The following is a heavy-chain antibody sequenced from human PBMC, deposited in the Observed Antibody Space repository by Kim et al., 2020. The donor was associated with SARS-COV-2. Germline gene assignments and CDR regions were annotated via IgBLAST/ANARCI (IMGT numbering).Heavy chain of an antibody. J-gene: IGHJ3*02. V-gene: IGHV3-13*01. Sequence: YPGSVKGRFTISRENAKNSLYLQMNSLRAGDTAVYYCAGGYSSSWYWAFDIWGQGTMVTVSS. D-gene: IGHD6-13*01. CDR3: AGGYSSSWYWAFDI.